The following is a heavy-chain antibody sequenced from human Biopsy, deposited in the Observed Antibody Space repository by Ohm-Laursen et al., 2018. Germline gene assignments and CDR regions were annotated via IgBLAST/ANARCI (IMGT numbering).Heavy chain of an antibody. J-gene: IGHJ4*02. D-gene: IGHD3-16*01. V-gene: IGHV3-7*03. CDR2: INPDGSVK. CDR1: GFMLSASC. CDR3: VRYVGIMAAPIDY. Sequence: SLRLSCAGSGFMLSASCMSWVCQAPGKGLGWVANINPDGSVKYFADSVRGRFTISRDNAKNSLYLQMNSLRVEDTAVYYCVRYVGIMAAPIDYWGQGTLVTVSS.